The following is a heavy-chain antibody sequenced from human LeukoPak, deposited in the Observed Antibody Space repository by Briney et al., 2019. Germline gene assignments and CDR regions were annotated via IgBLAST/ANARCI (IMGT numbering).Heavy chain of an antibody. CDR2: MNPNSGNT. D-gene: IGHD3-3*01. Sequence: ASVKVSCKASGGTFSSYDINWVRQATGQGLEWMGRMNPNSGNTGYAQKFQGRVTMTRNTSISTAYMELSSLRSEDTAVYYCARGLRITIFGVVNPYGYWGQGTLVTVSS. CDR3: ARGLRITIFGVVNPYGY. CDR1: GGTFSSYD. J-gene: IGHJ4*02. V-gene: IGHV1-8*02.